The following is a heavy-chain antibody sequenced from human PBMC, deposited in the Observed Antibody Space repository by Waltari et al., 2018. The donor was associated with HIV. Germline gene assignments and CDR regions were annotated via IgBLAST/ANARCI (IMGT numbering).Heavy chain of an antibody. V-gene: IGHV3-48*02. J-gene: IGHJ6*02. CDR1: GFTFSRYA. CDR3: ARDTLNFYFGLDL. CDR2: ISSESTNI. D-gene: IGHD3-9*01. Sequence: EEKLVEAGGGDVLQPGGSLGLSCVGFGFTFSRYAMNWGRQAPGKEVEGSAFISSESTNIQYADSVKGRFTVSRDNAKESLYLQMNSLRDGDTAVYYCARDTLNFYFGLDLWGQGTTVTVSS.